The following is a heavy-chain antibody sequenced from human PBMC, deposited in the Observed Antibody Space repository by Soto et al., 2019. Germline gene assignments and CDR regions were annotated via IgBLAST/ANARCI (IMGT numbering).Heavy chain of an antibody. CDR1: GGTFSSYT. Sequence: SVKVSCKASGGTFSSYTISWVRQAPGQGLEWMGRIIPILGIANYAQKFQGRVTITADKSTSTAYMELSSLRSEDTAVYYCAGGILARPTPFYFDYWGQGTLVTVSS. CDR2: IIPILGIA. CDR3: AGGILARPTPFYFDY. V-gene: IGHV1-69*02. J-gene: IGHJ4*02. D-gene: IGHD6-6*01.